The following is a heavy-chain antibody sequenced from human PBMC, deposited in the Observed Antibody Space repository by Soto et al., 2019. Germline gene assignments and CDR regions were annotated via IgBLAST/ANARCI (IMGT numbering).Heavy chain of an antibody. J-gene: IGHJ6*02. CDR3: ARDKQLYYYGMDV. V-gene: IGHV3-21*01. CDR1: GFTFSSYS. D-gene: IGHD6-19*01. CDR2: ISSSSSYI. Sequence: GGSLILSCAASGFTFSSYSMNWVRQAPGKGLEWVSSISSSSSYIYYADSVKGRFTISRDNAKNSLYLQMNSLRAEDTAVYYCARDKQLYYYGMDVWGQGTTVTVSS.